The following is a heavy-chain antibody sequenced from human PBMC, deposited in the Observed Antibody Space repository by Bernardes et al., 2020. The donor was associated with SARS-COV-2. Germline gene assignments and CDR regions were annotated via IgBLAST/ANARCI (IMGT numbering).Heavy chain of an antibody. V-gene: IGHV4-59*01. CDR1: GGSISSYY. CDR2: IYYSGST. CDR3: ARDRVAAGMDV. Sequence: SETLSLTCTVSGGSISSYYWSWIRQPPGTGLEWIGYIYYSGSTNYNPSLKSRVTISVDTSKNQFSLKLSSVTAADTAVYYCARDRVAAGMDVWGQGTTVTVSS. J-gene: IGHJ6*02. D-gene: IGHD6-19*01.